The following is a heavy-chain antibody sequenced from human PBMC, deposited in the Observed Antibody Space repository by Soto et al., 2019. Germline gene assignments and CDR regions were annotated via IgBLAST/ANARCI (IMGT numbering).Heavy chain of an antibody. J-gene: IGHJ5*02. Sequence: SETLSLTCTVSGASISGFYWSWIRKPAGKGLEGIRRIYATGTTDYNPTLKSQVMMSVDTSKKQFSLKLRSVTAAETAVYYCVRGGTKTLRDWFDPWGQGISVTVSS. CDR3: VRGGTKTLRDWFDP. D-gene: IGHD2-15*01. CDR1: GASISGFY. CDR2: IYATGTT. V-gene: IGHV4-4*07.